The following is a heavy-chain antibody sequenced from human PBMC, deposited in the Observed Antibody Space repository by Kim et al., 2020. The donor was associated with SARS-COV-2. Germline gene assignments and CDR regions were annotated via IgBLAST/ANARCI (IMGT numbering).Heavy chain of an antibody. V-gene: IGHV4-34*01. CDR3: ARGLYADY. J-gene: IGHJ4*02. CDR2: INHSGST. Sequence: SETLSLTCAVYGGSFSGYYWSWIRQPPGKGLEWIGEINHSGSTNYNPSLKSRVTISVDTSKNQFSLKLSSVTAAATAVYYCARGLYADYWGQGTLVTVSS. D-gene: IGHD4-17*01. CDR1: GGSFSGYY.